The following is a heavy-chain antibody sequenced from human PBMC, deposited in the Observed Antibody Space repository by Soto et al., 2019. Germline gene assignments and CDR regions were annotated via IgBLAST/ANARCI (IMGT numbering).Heavy chain of an antibody. Sequence: GGSLRLSCAASGFTFSSYGMHWVRQAPGKGLEWVAVISYDGSNKYYADSVKGRFTISRDNSKNTLYLQMNSLRAEDTAVYYCAKDQEGGVGATTDWGPGTLVTVSS. CDR1: GFTFSSYG. V-gene: IGHV3-30*18. CDR2: ISYDGSNK. J-gene: IGHJ4*02. D-gene: IGHD1-26*01. CDR3: AKDQEGGVGATTD.